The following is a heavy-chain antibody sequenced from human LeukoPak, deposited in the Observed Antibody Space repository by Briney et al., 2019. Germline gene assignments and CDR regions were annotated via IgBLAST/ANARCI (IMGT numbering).Heavy chain of an antibody. CDR2: ISSSSSTI. J-gene: IGHJ4*02. Sequence: GGSLRLSCAASGFTFSGYSMNWVRQAPGKGLEWVSYISSSSSTIYYADSVKGRFTISRDNAKNSLYLQMNSQRAEDTAVYYCARSPHYDFWSGYYTGGDYWGQGTLVTVSS. V-gene: IGHV3-48*04. D-gene: IGHD3-3*01. CDR1: GFTFSGYS. CDR3: ARSPHYDFWSGYYTGGDY.